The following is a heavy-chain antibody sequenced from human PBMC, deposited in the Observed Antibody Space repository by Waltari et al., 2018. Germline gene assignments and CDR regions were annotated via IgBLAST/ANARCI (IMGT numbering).Heavy chain of an antibody. CDR3: ARRGYSGYSPGDS. CDR2: IHPADSQT. CDR1: GYSFSTFW. J-gene: IGHJ5*01. D-gene: IGHD5-12*01. Sequence: EVQLVQSGAEVKKPGESLKIPCKSSGYSFSTFWIAWVRQMPGKGLEWIGIIHPADSQTMYSPSFQGQVTISADKSTSTAYLQWSSLKASDTAMYYCARRGYSGYSPGDSWGQGTLVTVSS. V-gene: IGHV5-51*01.